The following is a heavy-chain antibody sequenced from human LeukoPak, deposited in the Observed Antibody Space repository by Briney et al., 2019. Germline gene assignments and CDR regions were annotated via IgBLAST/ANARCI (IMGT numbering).Heavy chain of an antibody. Sequence: GGSLRLPCAASGFTFSSYSMNWVRQAPGKGLEWVSSISSSSSYIYYADSVKGRFTISRDNAKNSLYLQMNSLRAEDTAVYYCAKSRGYSYGLYYFDYWGQGTLVTVSS. D-gene: IGHD5-18*01. CDR2: ISSSSSYI. CDR3: AKSRGYSYGLYYFDY. J-gene: IGHJ4*02. CDR1: GFTFSSYS. V-gene: IGHV3-21*01.